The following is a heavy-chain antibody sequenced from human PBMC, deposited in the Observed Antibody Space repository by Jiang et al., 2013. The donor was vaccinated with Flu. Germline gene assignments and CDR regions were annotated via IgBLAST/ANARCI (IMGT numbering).Heavy chain of an antibody. D-gene: IGHD5/OR15-5a*01. Sequence: LLKPSETLSLTCAVYGGSFSGYYWSWIRQPPGKGLEWIGEINHSGSTNYNPSLKSRVTISVDTSKNQFSLKLTSVTAADTAVYYCAARNVYLAVFDYWGQGILVTVSS. CDR3: AARNVYLAVFDY. V-gene: IGHV4-34*01. J-gene: IGHJ4*02. CDR2: INHSGST. CDR1: GGSFSGYY.